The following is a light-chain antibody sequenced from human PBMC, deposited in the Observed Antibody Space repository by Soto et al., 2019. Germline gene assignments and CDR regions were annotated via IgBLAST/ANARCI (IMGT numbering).Light chain of an antibody. CDR3: QPHDSSLNSWV. CDR2: GNT. CDR1: SSNIGAGYD. J-gene: IGLJ3*02. V-gene: IGLV1-40*01. Sequence: QSVLTQPPSMSGAPGQRVTISCTGSSSNIGAGYDVHWYQLLPGTAPKLLIYGNTNRPSGVPDRFSGSKFGTSASLAITGLRAEDEADYYCQPHDSSLNSWVFGGGTQLTVL.